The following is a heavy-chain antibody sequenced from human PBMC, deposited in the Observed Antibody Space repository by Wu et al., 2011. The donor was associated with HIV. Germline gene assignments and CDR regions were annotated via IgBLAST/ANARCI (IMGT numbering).Heavy chain of an antibody. V-gene: IGHV1-69*05. CDR3: ARDPRKWLRLGDYYYGMDV. CDR2: IIPIFGTA. Sequence: SVKVSCKASGGTLSSYEISWVRQAPGQGLEWIGRIIPIFGTANYAQKFQGRVTITTDESTSTAYMELSSLRSDDTAVYYCARDPRKWLRLGDYYYGMDVWGQGTTVTVSS. CDR1: GGTLSSYE. D-gene: IGHD5-12*01. J-gene: IGHJ6*02.